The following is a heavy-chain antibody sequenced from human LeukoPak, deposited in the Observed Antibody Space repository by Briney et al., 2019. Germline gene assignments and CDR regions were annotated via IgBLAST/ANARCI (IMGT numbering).Heavy chain of an antibody. CDR1: GGSLSSYY. J-gene: IGHJ4*02. V-gene: IGHV4-59*08. Sequence: PSETLSLTCTVSGGSLSSYYWSWIRQPPGKGLEWIGYIYYSGSTNYNPSLKSRVTISVDTSKNQFSLKLSSVTAADTAVYYCARHFIDDSSGSDYWGQGTLVTVSS. CDR3: ARHFIDDSSGSDY. CDR2: IYYSGST. D-gene: IGHD3-22*01.